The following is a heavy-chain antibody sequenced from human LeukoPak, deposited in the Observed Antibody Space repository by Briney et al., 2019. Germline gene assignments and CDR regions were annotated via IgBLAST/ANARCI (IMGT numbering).Heavy chain of an antibody. J-gene: IGHJ6*03. D-gene: IGHD1-7*01. CDR3: ARGPSAHWNSGRDYYMDV. Sequence: SETLSLTCAVYRGSFSGYYWSSIRQPPRKRLEWIGEINHSGSTNYNPSLKSRVTISVDTSKNQFSLKLSSVTAADTAVYYCARGPSAHWNSGRDYYMDVWGKGTTVTVSS. V-gene: IGHV4-34*01. CDR2: INHSGST. CDR1: RGSFSGYY.